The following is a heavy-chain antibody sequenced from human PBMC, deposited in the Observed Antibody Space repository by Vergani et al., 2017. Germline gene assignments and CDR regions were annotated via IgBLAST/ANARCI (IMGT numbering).Heavy chain of an antibody. J-gene: IGHJ5*02. D-gene: IGHD3-22*01. V-gene: IGHV1-69*01. Sequence: QVQLVQSGAEVKKPGSSVKVSCKASGGTFSSYAISWVRQAPGQGLEWMGGIIPIFGTANYAQKFQGRVTITADESTSTAYMELSSLRSEDTAVYYCARDAAEYYDSSGRRGWFDPWGQGTLVTVSS. CDR3: ARDAAEYYDSSGRRGWFDP. CDR2: IIPIFGTA. CDR1: GGTFSSYA.